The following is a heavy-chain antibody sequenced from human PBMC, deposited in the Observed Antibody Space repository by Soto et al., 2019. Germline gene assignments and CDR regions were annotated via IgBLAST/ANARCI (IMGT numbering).Heavy chain of an antibody. J-gene: IGHJ6*02. V-gene: IGHV3-30-3*01. D-gene: IGHD5-12*01. CDR1: GFTFSSYA. Sequence: GGSLRLSCAASGFTFSSYAMHRVRQAPGKGLEWVAVISYDGSNKYYADSVKGRFTISRDNSKNTLYLQMDSLRAEDTAVYYCARDIVATIKPSYYYYGMDVWGQGTTVTVSS. CDR2: ISYDGSNK. CDR3: ARDIVATIKPSYYYYGMDV.